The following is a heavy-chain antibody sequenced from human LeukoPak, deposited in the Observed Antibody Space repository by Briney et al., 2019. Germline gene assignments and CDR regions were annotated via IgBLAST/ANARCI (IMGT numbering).Heavy chain of an antibody. CDR3: ARDLLLWFGELSGALDY. Sequence: PGGSLRLSCAASGFTFSSYSMNWVRQAPGKGLEWVSYISSSSSTIYYADSVKGRFTISRDNAKNSLYLQMNSLRAEDTAVYYCARDLLLWFGELSGALDYWGQGTLVTVSS. D-gene: IGHD3-10*01. J-gene: IGHJ4*02. CDR2: ISSSSSTI. V-gene: IGHV3-48*01. CDR1: GFTFSSYS.